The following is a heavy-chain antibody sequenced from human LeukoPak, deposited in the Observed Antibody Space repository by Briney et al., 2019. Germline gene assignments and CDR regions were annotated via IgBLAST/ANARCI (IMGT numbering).Heavy chain of an antibody. D-gene: IGHD3-10*01. CDR3: SKERPEEYYGSGSYFDY. V-gene: IGHV3-30*18. Sequence: GGSLRLSCAASGFTFYSYDIHWVRQAPGKGLEWVAAISYEDGSNKYYADSVKGRFTISRDNSKYTVYLEMNSLRVEDTAMYYCSKERPEEYYGSGSYFDYWGQGTLVTVSS. CDR1: GFTFYSYD. CDR2: ISYEDGSNK. J-gene: IGHJ4*02.